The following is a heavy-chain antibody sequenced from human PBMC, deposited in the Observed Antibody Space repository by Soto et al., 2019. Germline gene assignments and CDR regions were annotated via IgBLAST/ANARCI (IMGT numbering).Heavy chain of an antibody. D-gene: IGHD6-19*01. CDR3: ARSASGWERYFDY. CDR2: ITSSGSAI. V-gene: IGHV3-11*01. CDR1: GFTFSYYY. Sequence: GSLRLSCAASGFTFSYYYMSWIRQAPGKGLEWVSCITSSGSAIYYADSVKGRFTISRDNAKNSLYLQMNSLRAEDTAVYYCARSASGWERYFDYWGQGTLVTVSS. J-gene: IGHJ4*02.